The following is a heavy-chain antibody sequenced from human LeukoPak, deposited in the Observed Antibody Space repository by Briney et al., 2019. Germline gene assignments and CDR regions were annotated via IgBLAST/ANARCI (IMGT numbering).Heavy chain of an antibody. V-gene: IGHV3-30*02. CDR3: AKDRAEYYYDSSGYYSN. CDR1: GFTFSNYA. J-gene: IGHJ4*02. Sequence: PGGSLRLSCAASGFTFSNYAMHWVRQAPGKGLEWVAFIRYDGSNKYYADSVKGRFTISRDNSKNTLYLQMNSLRAEDTAVYYCAKDRAEYYYDSSGYYSNWGQGTLVTVSS. D-gene: IGHD3-22*01. CDR2: IRYDGSNK.